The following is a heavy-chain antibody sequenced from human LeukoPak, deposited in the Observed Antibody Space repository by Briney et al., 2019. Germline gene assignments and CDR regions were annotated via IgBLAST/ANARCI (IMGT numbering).Heavy chain of an antibody. CDR2: IIPIFGTA. D-gene: IGHD7-27*01. V-gene: IGHV1-69*01. CDR3: ARGPPTWGYAY. J-gene: IGHJ4*02. Sequence: ASVKVSCKASGGTFSSYAISWVRQAPGQGLEWMGGIIPIFGTANYAQKFQGRVTITADESTSTAYMELSSLRSDDTAVYYCARGPPTWGYAYWAPGPLVTVSS. CDR1: GGTFSSYA.